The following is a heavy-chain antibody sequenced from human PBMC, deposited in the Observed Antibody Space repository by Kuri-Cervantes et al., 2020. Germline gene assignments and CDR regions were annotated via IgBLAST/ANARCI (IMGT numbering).Heavy chain of an antibody. CDR2: INHSGST. Sequence: SQTLSLTCAVSGGSFSGYYWSWIRQPPGKGLEWIGEINHSGSTNYNASLKSRVTMSVDTSKSQFSLKLSSVTAADTAVYYCAGLAVAGTFDYWGQGTLVTVSS. V-gene: IGHV4-34*01. J-gene: IGHJ4*02. CDR1: GGSFSGYY. CDR3: AGLAVAGTFDY. D-gene: IGHD6-19*01.